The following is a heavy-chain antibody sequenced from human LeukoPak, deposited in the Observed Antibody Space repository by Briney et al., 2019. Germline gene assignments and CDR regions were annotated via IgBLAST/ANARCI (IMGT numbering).Heavy chain of an antibody. Sequence: SETLSLTCTVSGGSVSSSSYSWGWIRQPLGKGLEWIGSIYYSGSTYYNPSLKSRVTISVDTSKNQFSLKLSSVTAADTAVYYCARDSLAVADYNWFDPWGQGTLVTVSS. CDR1: GGSVSSSSYS. CDR3: ARDSLAVADYNWFDP. D-gene: IGHD6-19*01. CDR2: IYYSGST. J-gene: IGHJ5*02. V-gene: IGHV4-39*07.